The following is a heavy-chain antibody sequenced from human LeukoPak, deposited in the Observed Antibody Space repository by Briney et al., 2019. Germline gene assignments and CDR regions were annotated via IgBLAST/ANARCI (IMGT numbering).Heavy chain of an antibody. V-gene: IGHV4-59*08. CDR2: IYYSGST. Sequence: SETLSLTCTVSGGSIRSYYWTWIRQPPGKGLEWIGYIYYSGSTNYNPSLKSRVTISVDTSKSQFSLKLSSVTAADTAVYYCARTAFCSSSTCHFDYWGQGTLVTVSS. J-gene: IGHJ4*02. D-gene: IGHD2-2*01. CDR3: ARTAFCSSSTCHFDY. CDR1: GGSIRSYY.